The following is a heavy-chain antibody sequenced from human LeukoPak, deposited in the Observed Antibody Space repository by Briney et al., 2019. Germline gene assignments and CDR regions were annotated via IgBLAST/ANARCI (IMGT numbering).Heavy chain of an antibody. CDR1: GYAFTSYG. CDR3: AISPAGYYFDY. CDR2: IIPILGIA. D-gene: IGHD2-21*01. V-gene: IGHV1-69*04. J-gene: IGHJ4*02. Sequence: SVKVSCKASGYAFTSYGISWVRQAPGQGLEWMGRIIPILGIANYAQKFQGRVTITADKSTSTAYMELSSLRSEDTAVYYCAISPAGYYFDYWGQGTLVTVSS.